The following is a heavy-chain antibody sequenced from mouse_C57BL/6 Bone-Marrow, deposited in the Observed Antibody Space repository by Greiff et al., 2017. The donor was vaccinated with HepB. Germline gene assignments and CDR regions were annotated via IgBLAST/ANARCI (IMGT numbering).Heavy chain of an antibody. J-gene: IGHJ3*01. CDR1: GFTFRSYA. V-gene: IGHV5-4*01. Sequence: DVKLVESGGGLVKPGGSLKLSCAASGFTFRSYAMSWVRQTPEKRLEWVATISDGGSYTYYPDNVKGRCTISRDNAKNNLYLQMSHLKSEDTAMYYCARDGEGYYAWFAYWGQGTLVTVSA. D-gene: IGHD2-3*01. CDR3: ARDGEGYYAWFAY. CDR2: ISDGGSYT.